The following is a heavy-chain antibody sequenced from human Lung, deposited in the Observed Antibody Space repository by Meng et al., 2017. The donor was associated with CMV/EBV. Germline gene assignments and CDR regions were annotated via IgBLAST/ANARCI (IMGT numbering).Heavy chain of an antibody. Sequence: TLKESGPTLVKPTQTLTLTCTFSGFSLSTSEVGVGWIRQPPGKALEWLAVIYWDDDKRYSPSLKSRLTITKDTSKNQVVLTLTNMDPVDTATYYCALFTGSWFDPWGQGTLVTVSS. CDR3: ALFTGSWFDP. CDR2: IYWDDDK. V-gene: IGHV2-5*02. CDR1: GFSLSTSEVG. J-gene: IGHJ5*02. D-gene: IGHD1-14*01.